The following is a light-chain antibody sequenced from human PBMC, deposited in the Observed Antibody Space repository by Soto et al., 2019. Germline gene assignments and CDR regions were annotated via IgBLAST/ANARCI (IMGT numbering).Light chain of an antibody. J-gene: IGKJ5*01. Sequence: DIQMTQSPSSLSASVGDRVTITCRASQSISSYLNRYKQKPRKAPKLLIYVASTLQSGVGARCSGSVSGTEFTLTVSRLQREDFATCYCQRINSYQITFRQGTRLEIK. CDR3: QRINSYQIT. CDR1: QSISSY. V-gene: IGKV1-39*01. CDR2: VAS.